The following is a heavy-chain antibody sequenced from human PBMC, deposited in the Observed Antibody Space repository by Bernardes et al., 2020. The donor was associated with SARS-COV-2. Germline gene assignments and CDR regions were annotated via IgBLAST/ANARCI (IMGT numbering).Heavy chain of an antibody. D-gene: IGHD3-3*01. Sequence: VGSLRLSCAASGFTFSSYWMHWVRQAPGKGLVWVSRINSDGSSTSYADSVKGRFTISRDNAKNTLYLQMNSLRAEDTAVYYCARVIDFWSGYFLDYWGQGTLVTVSS. CDR1: GFTFSSYW. CDR2: INSDGSST. J-gene: IGHJ4*02. CDR3: ARVIDFWSGYFLDY. V-gene: IGHV3-74*01.